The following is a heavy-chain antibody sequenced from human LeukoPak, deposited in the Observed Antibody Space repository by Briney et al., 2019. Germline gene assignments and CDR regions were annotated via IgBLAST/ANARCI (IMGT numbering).Heavy chain of an antibody. V-gene: IGHV1-46*01. CDR1: GYAFTNYY. CDR3: GRTLYYYGSGSPHFFWSDP. D-gene: IGHD3-10*01. J-gene: IGHJ5*02. Sequence: ASVKVSCKASGYAFTNYYIHWVRQAPGQGLECMGIINPSGGSTSYAQKFQGRVTMTRDMSTSTAYMELRSLRSEDTAVYYCGRTLYYYGSGSPHFFWSDPWGQGTLVTVSS. CDR2: INPSGGST.